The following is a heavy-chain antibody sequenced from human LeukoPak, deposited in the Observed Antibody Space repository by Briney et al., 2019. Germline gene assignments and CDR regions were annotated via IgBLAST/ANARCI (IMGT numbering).Heavy chain of an antibody. CDR1: GYTFTGYY. CDR3: ARASSPYSSSWYYFDY. V-gene: IGHV1-2*02. Sequence: ASVKVSCKASGYTFTGYYMHWVRQAPRQGLEWMGWINPNSGGTNYAQKFQGRVTMTRDTSISTAYMELSRLRSDDTAVYYCARASSPYSSSWYYFDYWGQGTLVTVSS. D-gene: IGHD6-13*01. J-gene: IGHJ4*02. CDR2: INPNSGGT.